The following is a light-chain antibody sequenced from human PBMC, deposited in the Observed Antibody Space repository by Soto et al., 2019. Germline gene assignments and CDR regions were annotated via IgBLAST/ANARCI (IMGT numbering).Light chain of an antibody. CDR2: DVS. V-gene: IGLV2-14*03. J-gene: IGLJ2*01. CDR3: YSYTSSSTML. CDR1: SSDIGGYNY. Sequence: QSALTQPASVSGSPGQSITISCTGISSDIGGYNYVSWYQQLPGKAPKLMIYDVSNRRSGVSNRFSGSKSGNTASLTISGLQAEDEDDYYCYSYTSSSTMLFGGGTKLTVL.